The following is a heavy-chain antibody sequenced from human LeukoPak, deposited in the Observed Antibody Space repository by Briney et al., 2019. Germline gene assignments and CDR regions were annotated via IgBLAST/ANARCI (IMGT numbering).Heavy chain of an antibody. Sequence: PGGSLRLSCAASGFTFDDYAMHWVRQAPGKGLEWVSGISWNSGSIGYADSVKGRFTISRDNAKNSLYLQMNSLRAEDTALYYCAKARGVTPYYYGMDVWGQGTTVTVSS. D-gene: IGHD5-18*01. V-gene: IGHV3-9*01. CDR1: GFTFDDYA. CDR3: AKARGVTPYYYGMDV. J-gene: IGHJ6*02. CDR2: ISWNSGSI.